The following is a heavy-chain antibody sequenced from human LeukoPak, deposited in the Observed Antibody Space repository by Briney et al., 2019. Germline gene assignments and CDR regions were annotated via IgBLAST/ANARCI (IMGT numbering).Heavy chain of an antibody. D-gene: IGHD6-19*01. CDR3: ARVPSIAVAGPGDY. CDR2: ISSSSDYI. Sequence: GGSLRLSCAASEFTFSSYNMNWVRQAPGKGLEWVSSISSSSDYIYYADSVKGRFTISRDNAKNSLYLQMNSLRAEDTALYYCARVPSIAVAGPGDYWGQGTLVTVSS. J-gene: IGHJ4*02. V-gene: IGHV3-21*04. CDR1: EFTFSSYN.